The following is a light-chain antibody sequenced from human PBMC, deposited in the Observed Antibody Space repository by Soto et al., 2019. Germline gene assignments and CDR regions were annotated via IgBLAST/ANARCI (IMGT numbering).Light chain of an antibody. CDR2: AAY. J-gene: IGKJ4*01. CDR1: QSISDS. V-gene: IGKV1-39*01. Sequence: DIQMTQSPSSLSASVGDRVTITCRASQSISDSLNWYQHKPGTAPKLLIYAAYSLQSGVPSRFSGGGSGTDFTLTISSLHPEDFVTYFCQHSFSFPATFGGGTKVEIK. CDR3: QHSFSFPAT.